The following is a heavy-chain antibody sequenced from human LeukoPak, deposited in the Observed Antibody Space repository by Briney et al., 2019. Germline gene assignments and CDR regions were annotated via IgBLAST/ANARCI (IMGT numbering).Heavy chain of an antibody. Sequence: GGSLRLSCAASGFTFSSDAMSWVRQAPGKGLEWVSVISGSGGSTYYADSVKGRFTISRDNSKNTLYLQTNSLRAEDTAVYYCTKRSSSSYYFDYWGQGTLVTVSS. V-gene: IGHV3-23*01. CDR1: GFTFSSDA. J-gene: IGHJ4*02. D-gene: IGHD2-2*01. CDR3: TKRSSSSYYFDY. CDR2: ISGSGGST.